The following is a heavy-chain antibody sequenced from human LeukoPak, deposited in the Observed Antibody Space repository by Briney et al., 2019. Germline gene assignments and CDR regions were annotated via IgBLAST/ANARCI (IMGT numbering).Heavy chain of an antibody. CDR1: GYTFTSYG. J-gene: IGHJ6*03. D-gene: IGHD3-3*01. V-gene: IGHV1-18*01. Sequence: ASVKVSCKASGYTFTSYGISWVRQAPGQGLEWMGWISAYNGNTNYAQKLQGRVTMTTDTSTSTAYMELRSLRSDDTAVYYCARAFFLVPTELDYYYYYMDVWGKGTTVTVSS. CDR3: ARAFFLVPTELDYYYYYMDV. CDR2: ISAYNGNT.